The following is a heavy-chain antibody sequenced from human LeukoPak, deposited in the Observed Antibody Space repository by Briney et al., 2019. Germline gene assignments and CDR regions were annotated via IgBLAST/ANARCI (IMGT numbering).Heavy chain of an antibody. Sequence: SETLSLTCAVYGGSFSGYYWSWIRQPPGKGLEWIGEINHSGSTNYNPSLKSRVTISVDTSKNQFSLKLSSVTAADTAVYYCAGYRGYSYGYSSQPVDYWGQGTLVTVSS. CDR3: AGYRGYSYGYSSQPVDY. D-gene: IGHD5-18*01. J-gene: IGHJ4*02. V-gene: IGHV4-34*01. CDR2: INHSGST. CDR1: GGSFSGYY.